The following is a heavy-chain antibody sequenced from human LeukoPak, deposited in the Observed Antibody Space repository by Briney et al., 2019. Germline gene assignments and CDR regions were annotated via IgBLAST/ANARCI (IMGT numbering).Heavy chain of an antibody. J-gene: IGHJ6*02. CDR3: ARVVVYGSGSPYYYYYGMDV. CDR2: ISAYNGNT. V-gene: IGHV1-18*01. Sequence: ASVKVSCKASGYTFTSYGISWVRQAPGQGLEWMGWISAYNGNTNYAQKLQGRVTMTIDTSTSTAYMELRSLRSDDTAVYYCARVVVYGSGSPYYYYYGMDVWGQGTTVTVSS. CDR1: GYTFTSYG. D-gene: IGHD3-10*01.